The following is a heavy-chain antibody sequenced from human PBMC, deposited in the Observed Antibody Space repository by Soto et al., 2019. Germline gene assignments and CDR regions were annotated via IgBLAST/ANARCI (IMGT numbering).Heavy chain of an antibody. J-gene: IGHJ6*02. CDR2: IGTSSSYI. Sequence: PGGSLRLSCAASGFTFSSYTMNWVRQAPGRGLEWVSSIGTSSSYIYYADSVKGRFTISRDNAKNSLFLQMNSLRDDDTAVYYCARDGEDIVLVPAFYGMDVWGQGTTVTVSS. V-gene: IGHV3-21*01. CDR1: GFTFSSYT. CDR3: ARDGEDIVLVPAFYGMDV. D-gene: IGHD2-2*01.